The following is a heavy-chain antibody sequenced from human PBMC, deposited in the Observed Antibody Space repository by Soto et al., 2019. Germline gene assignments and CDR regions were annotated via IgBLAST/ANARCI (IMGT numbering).Heavy chain of an antibody. D-gene: IGHD3-3*01. CDR1: GGSFSGYY. Sequence: SETLSLTCAVYGGSFSGYYWSWIRQPPGKGLEWIGEINHSGSTNYNPSLKSRVTISVDTSKNQFSLKLSSVTAADTAVYYCARGRGPPVSWSAKLEGRWLDPWGQGTLVTVSS. V-gene: IGHV4-34*01. J-gene: IGHJ5*02. CDR3: ARGRGPPVSWSAKLEGRWLDP. CDR2: INHSGST.